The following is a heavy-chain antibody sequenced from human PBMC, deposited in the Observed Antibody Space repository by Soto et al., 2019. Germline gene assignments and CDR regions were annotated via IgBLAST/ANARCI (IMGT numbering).Heavy chain of an antibody. D-gene: IGHD3-3*01. Sequence: EVQLLESGGGLVQPGGSLRLSCAASGFTFRSYAMSWVRQAPGKGLEWVSGISNRGGRTYHADAVKGRFTISRDNSKNTLYLQMNSLRAEDTAVYYCARDRTIFVVVRGWFDPWGQGTLVTVSS. CDR3: ARDRTIFVVVRGWFDP. J-gene: IGHJ5*02. CDR2: ISNRGGRT. V-gene: IGHV3-23*01. CDR1: GFTFRSYA.